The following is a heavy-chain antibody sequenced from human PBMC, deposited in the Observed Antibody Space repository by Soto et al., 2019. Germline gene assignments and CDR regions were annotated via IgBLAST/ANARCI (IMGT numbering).Heavy chain of an antibody. D-gene: IGHD1-7*01. J-gene: IGHJ5*02. Sequence: SETLSLTCTVSGGSISSGGYYWSWIRQHPGKGLEWIGYIYYSGSTYYNPSLKSRVTISVDTSKNQFSLKLSSVTAADTAVYYCARGHNWNYDGWFDPWGQGTLVTVSS. CDR3: ARGHNWNYDGWFDP. CDR1: GGSISSGGYY. V-gene: IGHV4-31*03. CDR2: IYYSGST.